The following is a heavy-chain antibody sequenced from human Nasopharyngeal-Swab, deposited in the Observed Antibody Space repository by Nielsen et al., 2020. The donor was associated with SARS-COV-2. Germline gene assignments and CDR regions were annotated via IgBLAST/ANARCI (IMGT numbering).Heavy chain of an antibody. J-gene: IGHJ6*02. V-gene: IGHV4-61*01. CDR2: IYYSGST. D-gene: IGHD1-26*01. CDR1: GGSISSSSYY. CDR3: ARGSGSFYGMDV. Sequence: SETLSLTCTVSGGSISSSSYYWSWIRQHPGKGLEWIGYIYYSGSTNYNPSLKSRVTISIDTSKNQFSLKLSSVTAADTAVYYCARGSGSFYGMDVWGQGTTVTVSS.